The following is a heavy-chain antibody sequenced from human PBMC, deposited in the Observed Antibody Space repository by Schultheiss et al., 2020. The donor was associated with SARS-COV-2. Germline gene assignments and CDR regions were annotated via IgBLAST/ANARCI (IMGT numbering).Heavy chain of an antibody. CDR1: GGSISSGGYY. V-gene: IGHV4-39*07. D-gene: IGHD3-10*01. CDR2: INHSGST. CDR3: TYGSGSYYF. J-gene: IGHJ4*02. Sequence: SETLSLTCTVSGGSISSGGYYWSWIRQPPGKGLEWIGEINHSGSTNYNPSLKSRVTISVDTSKNQFSLKLSSVTAADTAVYYCTYGSGSYYFWGQGTLVTVSS.